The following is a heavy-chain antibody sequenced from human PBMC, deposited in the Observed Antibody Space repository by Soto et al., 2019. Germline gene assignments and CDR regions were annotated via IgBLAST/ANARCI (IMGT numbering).Heavy chain of an antibody. Sequence: SETLSLTCAVSGGSISSGGYSWSWIRQPPGKGLEWIGYIYHSGSTYYNPSLKSRVTISVDRSKNQFSLKLSSVTAADTAVYYCARGYIVVVPAAMPGNWFDPWGQGTLVTVSS. V-gene: IGHV4-30-2*01. D-gene: IGHD2-2*01. J-gene: IGHJ5*02. CDR3: ARGYIVVVPAAMPGNWFDP. CDR1: GGSISSGGYS. CDR2: IYHSGST.